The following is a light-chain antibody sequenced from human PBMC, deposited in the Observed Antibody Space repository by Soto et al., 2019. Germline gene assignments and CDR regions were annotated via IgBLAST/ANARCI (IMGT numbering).Light chain of an antibody. CDR2: AAS. V-gene: IGKV3-20*01. J-gene: IGKJ3*01. CDR1: QSVSSSY. Sequence: EIVLTQSPGTLSLSPGEGATLFCRASQSVSSSYLAWYQQKPGLAPRLLIYAASSRATGVPARFSGSGSGTDFTLTISRLEPEDFAVYYCQQYGSSPLFTIGPGTKVDVK. CDR3: QQYGSSPLFT.